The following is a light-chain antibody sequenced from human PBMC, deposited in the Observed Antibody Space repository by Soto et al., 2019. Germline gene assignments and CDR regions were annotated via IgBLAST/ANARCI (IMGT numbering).Light chain of an antibody. CDR2: AAS. Sequence: DMEMTQSPSSLSASVGDRVTITCRASQSISNYLNWYQHKPGKVPKLLIYAASSLQSGVPTRFSGSGSGTEFTLTISSLQSEDFAVYYCQQYNNWPRTFGQGTKVEIK. V-gene: IGKV1-39*01. J-gene: IGKJ1*01. CDR3: QQYNNWPRT. CDR1: QSISNY.